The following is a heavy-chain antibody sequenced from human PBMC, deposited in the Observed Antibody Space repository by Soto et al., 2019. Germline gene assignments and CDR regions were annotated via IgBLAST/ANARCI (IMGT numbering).Heavy chain of an antibody. D-gene: IGHD6-13*01. CDR2: ISSSGSTI. J-gene: IGHJ6*02. V-gene: IGHV3-11*01. CDR1: GFTFSDYY. CDR3: ARGADSSSWSLGPYYYYGMDV. Sequence: QVQLVESGGGLVKPGGSLRLSCAASGFTFSDYYMSWIRQAPGKGLEWVSYISSSGSTIYYADSVKGRFTISRDNAKNSLYLQMNSLRAEDTAVYYCARGADSSSWSLGPYYYYGMDVWGQGTTVTVSS.